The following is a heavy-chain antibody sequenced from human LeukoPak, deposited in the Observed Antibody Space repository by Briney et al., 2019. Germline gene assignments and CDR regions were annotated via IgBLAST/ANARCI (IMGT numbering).Heavy chain of an antibody. CDR2: INSDGSTT. J-gene: IGHJ4*02. CDR3: ARRSSGSPPYYFDY. D-gene: IGHD1-26*01. V-gene: IGHV3-74*01. CDR1: GFTFSSYW. Sequence: GGSLRLSCAASGFTFSSYWMNWVRQAPGKGLVWVSRINSDGSTTNYAGSVKGRFTISRDNAKNTLDLQMNSLRAEDTAVYYCARRSSGSPPYYFDYWGQGTLVTVSS.